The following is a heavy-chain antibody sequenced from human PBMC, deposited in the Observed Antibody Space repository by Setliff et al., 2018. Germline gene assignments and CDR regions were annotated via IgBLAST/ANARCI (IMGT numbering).Heavy chain of an antibody. V-gene: IGHV1-2*06. CDR2: IDPNSGGT. D-gene: IGHD1-26*01. Sequence: ASVKVSCKASGSTFTSYYTHWVRQAPGQGLEWLGRIDPNSGGTDYAQRFQGRVTMSGDTSISTAYMELSGLRSDDTAIYYCARSGSFGMRYWFDYWGQGALVTVS. CDR1: GSTFTSYY. CDR3: ARSGSFGMRYWFDY. J-gene: IGHJ4*02.